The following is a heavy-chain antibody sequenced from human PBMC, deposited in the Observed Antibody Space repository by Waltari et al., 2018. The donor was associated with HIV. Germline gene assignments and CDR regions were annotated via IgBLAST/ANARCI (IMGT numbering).Heavy chain of an antibody. D-gene: IGHD5-18*01. CDR2: FDPENGET. J-gene: IGHJ5*02. CDR3: ATDTPSAVRAMVKTGWFDP. Sequence: QVQLVQSGAEVKKPGASVKVSCKVSGYTLTELSMHWVRQAPGKGLEWLGGFDPENGETIYARKFQGRVTMTEDTSTDTAYMELSSLRSEDTAVYYCATDTPSAVRAMVKTGWFDPWGQGTLVTVSS. CDR1: GYTLTELS. V-gene: IGHV1-24*01.